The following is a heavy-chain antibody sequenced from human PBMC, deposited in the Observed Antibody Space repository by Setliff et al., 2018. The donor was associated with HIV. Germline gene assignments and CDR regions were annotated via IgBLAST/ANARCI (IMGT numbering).Heavy chain of an antibody. Sequence: GGSLRLSCAASGFTFSRFEMNWVRQDPGKGLEWVSYIDGSGETVYYADSVKGRFTISRDNARNSLFLQMNNLRVDDTAIYYCAREGSSGYTGWFDSWGQGMQVTVSS. CDR3: AREGSSGYTGWFDS. V-gene: IGHV3-48*03. D-gene: IGHD3-22*01. J-gene: IGHJ5*01. CDR1: GFTFSRFE. CDR2: IDGSGETV.